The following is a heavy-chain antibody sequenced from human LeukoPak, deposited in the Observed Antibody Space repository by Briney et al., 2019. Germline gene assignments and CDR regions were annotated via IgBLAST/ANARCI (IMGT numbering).Heavy chain of an antibody. J-gene: IGHJ4*02. V-gene: IGHV4-30-2*01. CDR3: ARGSYPYAHNFDS. Sequence: SETLSLTCVVSGASISSGGYSWNWLRQPPGKALEWIGYIYHNGNTNYNLSLRSRLTISGDMSKNQFSLQLASVTAADTAVYFCARGSYPYAHNFDSWGQGTLVTVSS. CDR1: GASISSGGYS. CDR2: IYHNGNT. D-gene: IGHD3-16*01.